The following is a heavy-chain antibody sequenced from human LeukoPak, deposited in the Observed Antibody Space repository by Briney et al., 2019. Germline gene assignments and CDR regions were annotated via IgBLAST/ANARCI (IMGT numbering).Heavy chain of an antibody. CDR2: ISSSSSYI. Sequence: GGSLRLSCAASGFTFSSYSMNWVRQAPGKGLEWVSSISSSSSYIYYADSVKGRFTISRDNSKNTLYLQMNSLRAEDTAVYYCAKDGGLPPYYFDYWGQGTLVTVSS. D-gene: IGHD3-16*01. V-gene: IGHV3-21*04. CDR3: AKDGGLPPYYFDY. CDR1: GFTFSSYS. J-gene: IGHJ4*02.